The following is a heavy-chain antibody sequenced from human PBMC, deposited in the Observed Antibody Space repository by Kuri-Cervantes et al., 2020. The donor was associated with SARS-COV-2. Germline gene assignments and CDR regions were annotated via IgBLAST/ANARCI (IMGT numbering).Heavy chain of an antibody. CDR2: INPNTGGT. J-gene: IGHJ3*01. V-gene: IGHV1-2*04. CDR1: GYTFSASY. D-gene: IGHD3-22*01. Sequence: ASVQNSCKASGYTFSASYIHCVRQAPGQGLEWVGWINPNTGGTDYEQNFQGWVNMTRDPSPSTTDMELSRLRSDDTAVYYCAGSVPFRGLVVISQWGGFDFWGQGTMVTVSS. CDR3: AGSVPFRGLVVISQWGGFDF.